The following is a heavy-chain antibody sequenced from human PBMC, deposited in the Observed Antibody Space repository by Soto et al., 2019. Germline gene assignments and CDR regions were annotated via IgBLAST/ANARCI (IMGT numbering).Heavy chain of an antibody. Sequence: EVQLLESGGGLVQPGGSLRLSCAASGFTFSSYAMSWVRQAPGKGLEWVSAISGSGGSTYYADSVKGRFTISRDNSKNTLYLQMNSLRAEDTAVYYCANRIIGDYIGWYFDYWGQGTLVTVSS. CDR1: GFTFSSYA. V-gene: IGHV3-23*01. CDR2: ISGSGGST. J-gene: IGHJ4*02. D-gene: IGHD4-17*01. CDR3: ANRIIGDYIGWYFDY.